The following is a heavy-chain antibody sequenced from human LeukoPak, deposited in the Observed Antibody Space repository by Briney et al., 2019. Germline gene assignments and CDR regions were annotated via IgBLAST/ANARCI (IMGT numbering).Heavy chain of an antibody. CDR1: GFTFSTYG. D-gene: IGHD6-13*01. CDR2: ISSNGGST. V-gene: IGHV3-64*01. J-gene: IGHJ6*02. CDR3: ARVGYTSYYYYGMDV. Sequence: GGSLRLSWAASGFTFSTYGMHWVRQAPGKGLEYVSAISSNGGSTYYANSVKGRFTISRDNSKNTLYLQMGSLRAEDMAVYYCARVGYTSYYYYGMDVWGQGTTVTVSS.